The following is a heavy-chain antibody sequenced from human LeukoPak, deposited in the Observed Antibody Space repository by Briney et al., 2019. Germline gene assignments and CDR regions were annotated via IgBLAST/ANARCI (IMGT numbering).Heavy chain of an antibody. Sequence: GASVKVSCKASGYTFTSYDINWVRQATGQGLEWMGWMNPNSGNTGYAQEFQGRVTMTRNTSISTAYMELSSLRSEDTAVYYCARFPGLLWFGELLDAFDIWGQGTMVTVSS. CDR1: GYTFTSYD. J-gene: IGHJ3*02. V-gene: IGHV1-8*01. CDR3: ARFPGLLWFGELLDAFDI. CDR2: MNPNSGNT. D-gene: IGHD3-10*01.